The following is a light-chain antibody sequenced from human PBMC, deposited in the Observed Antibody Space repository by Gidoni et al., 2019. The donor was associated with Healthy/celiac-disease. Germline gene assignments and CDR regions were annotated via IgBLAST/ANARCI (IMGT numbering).Light chain of an antibody. V-gene: IGKV2-28*01. Sequence: DIVMTQSPLSLHVTPGEPASISCRSSQSLRHSNGYHYLDWYLQKPGQSPQLLIYLGSNRASGVPDRFSGSGSGTDFTLTISRVEAEDVGVYYCMQALQTPWTFGQGTKVEIK. CDR1: QSLRHSNGYHY. J-gene: IGKJ1*01. CDR3: MQALQTPWT. CDR2: LGS.